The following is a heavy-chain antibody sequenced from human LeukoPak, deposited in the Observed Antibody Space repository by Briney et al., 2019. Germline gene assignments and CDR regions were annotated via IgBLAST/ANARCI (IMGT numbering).Heavy chain of an antibody. J-gene: IGHJ4*02. Sequence: PGGSLRLSCAASGFTFSTHGMHWVRQAPGKGLELVAFIRAGGSEKYYADSVKGQITISRDNSKNTLYLQMNSLRAEDTAVYYCAKDLYRSGFYPTTFDYWGQGTLVTVSS. CDR3: AKDLYRSGFYPTTFDY. D-gene: IGHD6-19*01. V-gene: IGHV3-30*02. CDR2: IRAGGSEK. CDR1: GFTFSTHG.